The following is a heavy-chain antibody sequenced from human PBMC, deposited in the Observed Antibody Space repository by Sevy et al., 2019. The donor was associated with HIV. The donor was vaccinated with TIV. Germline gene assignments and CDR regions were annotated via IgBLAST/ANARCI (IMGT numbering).Heavy chain of an antibody. CDR2: IYYSGST. V-gene: IGHV4-39*01. J-gene: IGHJ6*02. Sequence: SETLSLTCTVSGGSISSSSYYWGWIRQPPGKGLEWIGSIYYSGSTYYNPSLKSRVTISVDTSKNQFSLKLSSVTAADTAVYYCARGGYSYGFFYGMDVWGQGTMVTVSS. D-gene: IGHD5-18*01. CDR1: GGSISSSSYY. CDR3: ARGGYSYGFFYGMDV.